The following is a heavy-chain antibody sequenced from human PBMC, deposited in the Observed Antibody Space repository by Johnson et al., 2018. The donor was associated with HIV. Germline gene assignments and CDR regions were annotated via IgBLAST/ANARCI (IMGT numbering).Heavy chain of an antibody. D-gene: IGHD6-19*01. CDR3: ARPDGAVASDFNAFDI. CDR1: GITFSRYG. CDR2: ISYDGSNK. J-gene: IGHJ3*02. V-gene: IGHV3-30*03. Sequence: QVQLVESGGGVVQPGRSLRLSCAAFGITFSRYGMHWVRQAPGMGLEWVIVISYDGSNKYYTDSVKGRFTFSSDNSKNTLYLQMNSLRAEDTALYYCARPDGAVASDFNAFDIWGQGTMVTVSS.